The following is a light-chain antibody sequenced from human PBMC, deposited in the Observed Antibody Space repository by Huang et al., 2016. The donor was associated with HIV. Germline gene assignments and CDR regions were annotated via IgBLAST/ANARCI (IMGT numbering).Light chain of an antibody. CDR1: QDISNY. V-gene: IGKV1-33*01. Sequence: DIQLTHSPSSLSSSVGDRVTITCQASQDISNYLNWYKQKPGKAPKLLIYDASNLETGVPSRFSGSGSGTDFTFTISSLQPEDIATYYCQQYDNLPYTFGQGTKLEIK. CDR3: QQYDNLPYT. J-gene: IGKJ2*01. CDR2: DAS.